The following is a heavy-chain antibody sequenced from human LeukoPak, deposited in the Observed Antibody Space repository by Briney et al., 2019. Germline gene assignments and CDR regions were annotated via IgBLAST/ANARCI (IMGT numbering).Heavy chain of an antibody. CDR2: MYYSGST. CDR1: GGSISSSSYY. CDR3: ARLLSTSAAATDY. J-gene: IGHJ4*02. Sequence: KTSETLSLTCTVSGGSISSSSYYWGWIRQPPGKGLEWIGSMYYSGSTYYNPSLKSRVTIAVDTSKNQFSLKLTSVIAADTAMYYCARLLSTSAAATDYWGQGTLVTAPS. D-gene: IGHD6-13*01. V-gene: IGHV4-39*01.